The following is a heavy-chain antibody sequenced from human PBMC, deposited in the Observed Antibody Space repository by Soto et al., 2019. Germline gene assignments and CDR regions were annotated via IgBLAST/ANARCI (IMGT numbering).Heavy chain of an antibody. J-gene: IGHJ6*04. V-gene: IGHV4-39*01. CDR2: IYYSGST. CDR1: GGSISSSSYY. Sequence: QLQLQESGPGLVKPSETLSLTCTVSGGSISSSSYYWGWIRQPPGKGLEWIGSIYYSGSTYYNPSLKSRVTISVDTSKNQFSLKLSSVTAADTAVYYCARLSPQDAFAKVVWGKGTTVTVSS. CDR3: ARLSPQDAFAKVV.